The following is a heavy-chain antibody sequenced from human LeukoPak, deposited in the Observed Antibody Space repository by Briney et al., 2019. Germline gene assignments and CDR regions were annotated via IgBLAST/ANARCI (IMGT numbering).Heavy chain of an antibody. J-gene: IGHJ4*02. D-gene: IGHD3-3*01. CDR3: ARGGYYDFRSGITPTFDY. CDR1: GYTFTGYY. V-gene: IGHV1-2*02. CDR2: INPNSGGT. Sequence: ASVKVSCKASGYTFTGYYMHWVRQAPGQGLEWMGWINPNSGGTNYAQKFQGRVTMTRDTSISTAYMELSRLRSDDTAVYYCARGGYYDFRSGITPTFDYWGQGTLVTVSS.